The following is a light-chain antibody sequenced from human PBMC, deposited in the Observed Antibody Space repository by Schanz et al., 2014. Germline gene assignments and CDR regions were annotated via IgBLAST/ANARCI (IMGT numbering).Light chain of an antibody. CDR2: GAS. Sequence: DIVMTQSPATLSVSPGEGATLSCRASQTIGITLAWYQQKPGQAPRLLISGASTRATGVPARFSGSGSGTEFALAISSLQSGDFAVYFCQQYNGWPWTFGQGTKVQIK. V-gene: IGKV3-15*01. J-gene: IGKJ1*01. CDR1: QTIGIT. CDR3: QQYNGWPWT.